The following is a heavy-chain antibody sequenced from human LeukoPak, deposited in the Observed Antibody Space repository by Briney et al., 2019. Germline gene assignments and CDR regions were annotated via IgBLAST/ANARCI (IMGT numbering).Heavy chain of an antibody. D-gene: IGHD3-3*01. CDR1: GFTFSNYA. Sequence: GGSLRLSCAASGFTFSNYAMSWVRQTPGKGLEWVSSISDSGLSTYYADSVRGRFTISRDNSKNTLYLQMNSLRAEDTAVYYCARTYYDFWSGYYSMLYWGQGTLVTVSS. CDR2: ISDSGLST. CDR3: ARTYYDFWSGYYSMLY. V-gene: IGHV3-23*01. J-gene: IGHJ4*02.